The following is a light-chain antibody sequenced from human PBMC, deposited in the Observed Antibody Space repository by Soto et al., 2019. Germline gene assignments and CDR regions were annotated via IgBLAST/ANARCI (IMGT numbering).Light chain of an antibody. CDR1: QSVSSN. Sequence: EIVMTQSPATLSVSTGERATLSCRASQSVSSNLAWYQQRAGQAPRLLIYGASTRATGIPVRFSGSGSGTEFTLTISSLQSEDFAVYYCQQYNNWPPGTFGHGTKVEIK. J-gene: IGKJ1*01. CDR2: GAS. CDR3: QQYNNWPPGT. V-gene: IGKV3-15*01.